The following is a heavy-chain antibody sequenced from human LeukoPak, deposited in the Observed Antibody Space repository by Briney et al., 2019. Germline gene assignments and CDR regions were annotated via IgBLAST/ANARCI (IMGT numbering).Heavy chain of an antibody. CDR1: GGSISSYY. D-gene: IGHD6-13*01. CDR2: IYYSGST. V-gene: IGHV4-59*01. Sequence: SETLSLTCTVPGGSISSYYWSWIRQPPGKGLEWIGYIYYSGSTNYNPSLKSRVTISVDTSKNQFSLKLSSVTAADTAVYYCARWSWRSSWSPSPSYYYYGMDVWGQGTTVTVSS. CDR3: ARWSWRSSWSPSPSYYYYGMDV. J-gene: IGHJ6*02.